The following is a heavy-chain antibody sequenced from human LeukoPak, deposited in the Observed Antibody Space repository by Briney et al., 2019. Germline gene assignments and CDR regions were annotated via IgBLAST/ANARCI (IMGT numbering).Heavy chain of an antibody. V-gene: IGHV3-48*04. CDR3: ARGGTYYDILTGYYPDFDY. CDR1: GFTFSSYS. CDR2: ISSSGSTI. J-gene: IGHJ4*02. D-gene: IGHD3-9*01. Sequence: GGSLRLSCAASGFTFSSYSMNWVRQAPGKGLEWVSYISSSGSTIYYADSVKGRFTISRDNAKNSLYLQMNSLRAEDTAVYYCARGGTYYDILTGYYPDFDYWGQGTLVTVSS.